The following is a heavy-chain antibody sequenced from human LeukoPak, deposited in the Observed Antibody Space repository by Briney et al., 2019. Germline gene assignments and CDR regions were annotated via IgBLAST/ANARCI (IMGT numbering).Heavy chain of an antibody. CDR1: YY. J-gene: IGHJ4*02. CDR2: ISMSGSNK. CDR3: ARDWFHAIDY. V-gene: IGHV3-11*04. Sequence: YYMTIVRQPPGTGLEWVSFISMSGSNKSYADSVKGRFTISRDNAKNSLYLQMNSLRAEDTAVYYCARDWFHAIDYWGQGTPVTVSS. D-gene: IGHD2/OR15-2a*01.